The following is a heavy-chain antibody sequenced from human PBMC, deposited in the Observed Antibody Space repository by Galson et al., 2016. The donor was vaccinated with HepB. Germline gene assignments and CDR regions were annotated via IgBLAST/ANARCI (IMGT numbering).Heavy chain of an antibody. D-gene: IGHD3-10*01. Sequence: SETLSLTCTVSGASISGSSWSWIRQPPGKGLEWIGYISHIGINKYNPSLNSRVTISADMSRNQFSRQLSSVTAADTGVYYCARHSGAGSYPLDYWGLGNLVTVSS. V-gene: IGHV4-59*01. J-gene: IGHJ4*02. CDR1: GASISGSS. CDR3: ARHSGAGSYPLDY. CDR2: ISHIGIN.